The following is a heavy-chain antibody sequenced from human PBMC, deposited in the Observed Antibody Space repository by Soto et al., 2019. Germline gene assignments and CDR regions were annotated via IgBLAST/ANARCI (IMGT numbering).Heavy chain of an antibody. CDR1: GGTFSSYA. CDR3: ASIDSRGYYPRSYYYGMDV. Sequence: GPSVKVSCKASGGTFSSYAISWVRQAPGQGLEWMGGIIPIFGTANYAQEFQGRVTITADESTSTAYMELSSLRSEDTAVYYCASIDSRGYYPRSYYYGMDVWGQGTTVTVSS. J-gene: IGHJ6*02. V-gene: IGHV1-69*13. CDR2: IIPIFGTA. D-gene: IGHD3-22*01.